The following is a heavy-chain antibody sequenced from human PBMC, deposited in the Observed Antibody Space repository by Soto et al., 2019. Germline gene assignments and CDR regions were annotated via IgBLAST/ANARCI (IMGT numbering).Heavy chain of an antibody. CDR1: GFSLSTSGVG. V-gene: IGHV2-5*02. Sequence: QITLKESGPTLVKPTQTLTLTCTFSGFSLSTSGVGVAWIRQPPGEALEWLALIYWDAAKRYRPSLESRLTITTDTSKNQVVLTMTNMDSVDTATYYCAYLPCSGGSCYWFSFSGMDVWGQGTTVTVSS. D-gene: IGHD2-15*01. CDR2: IYWDAAK. CDR3: AYLPCSGGSCYWFSFSGMDV. J-gene: IGHJ6*02.